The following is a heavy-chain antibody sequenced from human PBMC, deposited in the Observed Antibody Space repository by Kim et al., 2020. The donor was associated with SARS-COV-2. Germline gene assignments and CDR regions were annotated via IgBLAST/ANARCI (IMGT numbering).Heavy chain of an antibody. CDR3: ARGHGDALEPPY. J-gene: IGHJ4*02. D-gene: IGHD4-17*01. V-gene: IGHV4-31*02. Sequence: YTNPSLKSRITLSVDTSKNQFSRKLSSVPAADTAVYYCARGHGDALEPPYWGQGALVTVSS.